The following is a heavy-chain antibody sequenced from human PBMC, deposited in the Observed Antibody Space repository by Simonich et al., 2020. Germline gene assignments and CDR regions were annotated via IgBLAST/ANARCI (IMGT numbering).Heavy chain of an antibody. CDR1: GGSISSSSYY. CDR2: IHYIGST. V-gene: IGHV4-39*01. J-gene: IGHJ3*02. Sequence: QLQLQESGPGLVKPSETLSLTCTVSGGSISSSSYYWGWIRQPPGKGLECSGSIHYIGSTYYTPSLKSRVTISVDTSKNQFSLKLSSVTAADTAVYYCARHAGFAFDIWGQGTMVTVSS. D-gene: IGHD6-13*01. CDR3: ARHAGFAFDI.